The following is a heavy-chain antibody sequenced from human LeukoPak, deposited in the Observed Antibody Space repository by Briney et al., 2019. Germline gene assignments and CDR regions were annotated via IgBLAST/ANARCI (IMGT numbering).Heavy chain of an antibody. D-gene: IGHD6-6*01. V-gene: IGHV3-23*01. Sequence: SGGSLRLSCAASGFTFSSYAMSWVRQAPGKGLEWVSGFSAGGGSTYYADSVKGRFTISRDNSKNTIYLQMNSLRADDTAVYFCAKGASSSPRSPRDYWGQGTLVTVSS. J-gene: IGHJ4*02. CDR2: FSAGGGST. CDR3: AKGASSSPRSPRDY. CDR1: GFTFSSYA.